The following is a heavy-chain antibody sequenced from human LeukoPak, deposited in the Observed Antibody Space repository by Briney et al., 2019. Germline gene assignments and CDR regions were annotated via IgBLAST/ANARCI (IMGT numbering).Heavy chain of an antibody. Sequence: SETLSLTCAVYGGSFSGYYWSWIRQPPGKGLEWIGEINHSGSTNYNPSLKSRVTISVDTSKNQFSLKLSSVTAAVTAVYYCARVRGYSYGYRYYFDYWGQGTLVTVSS. CDR2: INHSGST. CDR1: GGSFSGYY. V-gene: IGHV4-34*01. D-gene: IGHD5-18*01. J-gene: IGHJ4*02. CDR3: ARVRGYSYGYRYYFDY.